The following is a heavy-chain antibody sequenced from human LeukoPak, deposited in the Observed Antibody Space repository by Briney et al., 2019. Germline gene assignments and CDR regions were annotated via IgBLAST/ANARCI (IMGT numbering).Heavy chain of an antibody. CDR3: ARDYTGYFP. CDR2: ISSDGRNNY. Sequence: GRSLRLSCAASGFTFSNYAMHWVRQAPGKGLEWVTIISSDGRNNYYYADSVRGRFTISRDNSKNMLYLQMNSLRAEDTAVYYCARDYTGYFPWGQGTLVIVSS. D-gene: IGHD3-9*01. J-gene: IGHJ5*02. V-gene: IGHV3-30*04. CDR1: GFTFSNYA.